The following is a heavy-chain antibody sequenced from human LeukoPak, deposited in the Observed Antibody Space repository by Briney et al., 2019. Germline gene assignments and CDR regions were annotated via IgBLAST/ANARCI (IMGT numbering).Heavy chain of an antibody. CDR3: ARILGNNYYYYYMDV. Sequence: PGGSLRLSCAVSGFTFSDYEMTWVRQAPGKGLEWISFITSSGATKYYADSVRGRFAISRDNANNSLYLLADSLRADDTAVYFCARILGNNYYYYYMDVWGKGTTVTVSS. J-gene: IGHJ6*03. V-gene: IGHV3-48*03. CDR2: ITSSGATK. CDR1: GFTFSDYE.